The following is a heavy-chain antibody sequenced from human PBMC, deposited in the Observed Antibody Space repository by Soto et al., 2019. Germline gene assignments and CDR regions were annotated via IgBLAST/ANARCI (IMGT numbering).Heavy chain of an antibody. J-gene: IGHJ4*02. CDR3: ARDVGSGSSLFDY. D-gene: IGHD3-10*01. Sequence: GGSLRLSCAASGFTFSSYSMNWVRQAPGKGLEWVSSISSSSSYIYYADSVKGRFTISRDNAKNSLYLQMNSLRAEDTAVYYCARDVGSGSSLFDYWGQGTLVTVSS. V-gene: IGHV3-21*01. CDR1: GFTFSSYS. CDR2: ISSSSSYI.